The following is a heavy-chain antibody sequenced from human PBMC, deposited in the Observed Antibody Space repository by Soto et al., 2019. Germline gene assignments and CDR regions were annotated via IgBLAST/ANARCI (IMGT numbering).Heavy chain of an antibody. CDR2: IYHSGST. CDR1: GGSISSGGYA. D-gene: IGHD3-22*01. Sequence: QLQLQESGSGLVKPSQTLSLTCAVSGGSISSGGYAWSWIRQPPGKGLEWIGYIYHSGSTYYNPSLKSRVTRSVDRSKNQFSLKLSSVTAADTAVYYCARTDYYDSSGYSYWGQGTLVTVSS. V-gene: IGHV4-30-2*01. CDR3: ARTDYYDSSGYSY. J-gene: IGHJ4*02.